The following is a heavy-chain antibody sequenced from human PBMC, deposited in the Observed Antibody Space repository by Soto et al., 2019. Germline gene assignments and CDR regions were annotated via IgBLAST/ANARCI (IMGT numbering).Heavy chain of an antibody. Sequence: QVQLVQSGAEVKKPGASVEVSCKASGYTFTTHGISWVRQAPGQGLEWMGWVSGDNGHTNYAQNLQGRVTMTTDTSTNTAYMELRSLRSDDTAVYYCARDLGYCRSGTCYREWFDPWGQGTLVTVSS. CDR3: ARDLGYCRSGTCYREWFDP. CDR1: GYTFTTHG. CDR2: VSGDNGHT. J-gene: IGHJ5*02. V-gene: IGHV1-18*01. D-gene: IGHD2-15*01.